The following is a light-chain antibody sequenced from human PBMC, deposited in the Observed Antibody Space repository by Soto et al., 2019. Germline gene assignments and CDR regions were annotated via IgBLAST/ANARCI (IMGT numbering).Light chain of an antibody. V-gene: IGLV1-40*01. Sequence: QSVLPQPPSVSGAPGQRVTISCTGSSSNIGAGYDVHWYQQLPGTAPKLLIYGNSNRPSGVPDRFSGSKSGTSASLAITGLQAEDEADYYCQSYDISLRGWVFGGGTKLTVL. CDR3: QSYDISLRGWV. J-gene: IGLJ3*02. CDR1: SSNIGAGYD. CDR2: GNS.